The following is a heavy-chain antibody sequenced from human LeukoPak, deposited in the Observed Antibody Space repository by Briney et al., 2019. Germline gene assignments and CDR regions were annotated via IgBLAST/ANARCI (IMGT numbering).Heavy chain of an antibody. Sequence: SETLSLTCTVSGGSISSYYWSWIRQPPGKGLEWIGYIYTSGSTNYNPSLKSRVTISVDTSKNQFSLKPSSVTAADTAVYYCAILLRDAFDIRGQGTMVTVSS. CDR1: GGSISSYY. V-gene: IGHV4-4*09. CDR3: AILLRDAFDI. CDR2: IYTSGST. J-gene: IGHJ3*02.